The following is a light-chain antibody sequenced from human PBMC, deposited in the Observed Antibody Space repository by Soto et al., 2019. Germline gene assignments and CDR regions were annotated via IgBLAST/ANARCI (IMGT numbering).Light chain of an antibody. CDR1: QSVTINY. V-gene: IGKV3-20*01. Sequence: EIVLTQSPGTLSLSPGERATLSCRASQSVTINYLAWYQQKPGQAPRLLVYGASTRATGIPDRFNGSGSETDFTLTISRLEPEDFAVYYCQQYGSSPFTFGPGTKVDIK. CDR2: GAS. J-gene: IGKJ3*01. CDR3: QQYGSSPFT.